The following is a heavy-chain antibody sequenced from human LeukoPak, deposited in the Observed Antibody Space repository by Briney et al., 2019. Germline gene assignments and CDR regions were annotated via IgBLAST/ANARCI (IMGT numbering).Heavy chain of an antibody. CDR3: ARQYSYGPVYVLDV. CDR2: IFPGDSDT. CDR1: RYSFSNYW. D-gene: IGHD5-18*01. J-gene: IGHJ6*02. V-gene: IGHV5-51*01. Sequence: PGESLKISFKGSRYSFSNYWIGWVRQMPGKGLEWMGIIFPGDSDTRYSPSFQGQVTISADKSISTAYLQWSSLKASDTAIYYCARQYSYGPVYVLDVWGLGTTVTVSS.